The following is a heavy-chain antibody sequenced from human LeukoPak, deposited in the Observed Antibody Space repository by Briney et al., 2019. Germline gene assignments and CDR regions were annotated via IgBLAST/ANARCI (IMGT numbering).Heavy chain of an antibody. Sequence: AASVKVSCKASGYTFTSYGISWVRQAPGQGLEWMGGIIPIFGTANYAQKFQGRVTITADESTSTAYMELSSLRSEDTAVYYCASYGDDEGHFDYWGQGTLVTVSS. V-gene: IGHV1-69*13. CDR1: GYTFTSYG. CDR3: ASYGDDEGHFDY. J-gene: IGHJ4*02. CDR2: IIPIFGTA. D-gene: IGHD4-17*01.